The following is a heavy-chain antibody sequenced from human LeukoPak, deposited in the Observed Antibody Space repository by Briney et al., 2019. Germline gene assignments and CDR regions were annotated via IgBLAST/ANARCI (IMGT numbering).Heavy chain of an antibody. CDR2: IYTSGST. CDR3: AREYCPSCPPRFAP. CDR1: GGSISSYY. V-gene: IGHV4-4*07. Sequence: SETLSLTCTVSGGSISSYYWSWIRQPAGKGLEWIGRIYTSGSTNYNPSLKSRVTMSVDTSKNQFSLKLSSVTAADTAVYYCAREYCPSCPPRFAPGGRGTLVTVSS. D-gene: IGHD2-2*01. J-gene: IGHJ5*02.